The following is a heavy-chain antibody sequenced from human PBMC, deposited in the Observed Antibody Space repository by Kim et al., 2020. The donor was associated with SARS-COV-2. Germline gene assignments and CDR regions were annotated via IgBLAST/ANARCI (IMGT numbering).Heavy chain of an antibody. CDR1: GGSISSYY. D-gene: IGHD3-10*01. V-gene: IGHV4-59*01. CDR3: ATSPAGVRTTYYFDY. CDR2: IYYSGST. J-gene: IGHJ4*02. Sequence: SETLSLTCTVSGGSISSYYWSWIRQPPGKGLEWIGYIYYSGSTNYNPSLKSRVTISVDTSKNQFSLKLSSVTAADTAVYYCATSPAGVRTTYYFDYWGQGTLVTVSS.